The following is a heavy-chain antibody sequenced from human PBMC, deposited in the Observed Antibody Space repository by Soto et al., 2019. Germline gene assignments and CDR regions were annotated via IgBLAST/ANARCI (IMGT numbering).Heavy chain of an antibody. J-gene: IGHJ4*02. D-gene: IGHD3-9*01. CDR1: GYTFTGYY. CDR3: AKDWVGGSNRYQLDY. CDR2: INPNSGGT. Sequence: GASVKVSCKASGYTFTGYYMHWVRQAPGQGLEWMGWINPNSGGTNYAQKFQGRVTMTRDTSISTAYMELSSLRREDTAVYYCAKDWVGGSNRYQLDYWGRGTLVTVSS. V-gene: IGHV1-2*02.